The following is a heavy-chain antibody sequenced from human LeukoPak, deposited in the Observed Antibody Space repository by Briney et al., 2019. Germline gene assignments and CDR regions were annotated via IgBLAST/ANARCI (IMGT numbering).Heavy chain of an antibody. J-gene: IGHJ4*02. V-gene: IGHV3-21*01. CDR2: ISSSSSYI. CDR3: ARGQASDFDY. CDR1: GQSFRVHS. Sequence: GGSLRLSCAASGQSFRVHSMKSVRQAPGKGLEWVSSISSSSSYIYYADSVKGRFTISRDNAKNSLYLQMNSLRAKDTAVYYCARGQASDFDYWGQGTLVTVSS.